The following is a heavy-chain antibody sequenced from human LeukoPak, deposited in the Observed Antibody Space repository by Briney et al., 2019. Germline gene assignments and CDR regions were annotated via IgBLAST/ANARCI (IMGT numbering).Heavy chain of an antibody. CDR1: GGSFSGYY. Sequence: SETLSLTCAVYGGSFSGYYWSWTRQPPGKGLEWIGEINHSGSTNYNPSLKSRVTISVDTSKNQFSLKLSSVTAADTAVYYCARGPTYCTNGVCYRYYFDYWGQGTLVTVSS. J-gene: IGHJ4*02. D-gene: IGHD2-8*01. CDR2: INHSGST. CDR3: ARGPTYCTNGVCYRYYFDY. V-gene: IGHV4-34*01.